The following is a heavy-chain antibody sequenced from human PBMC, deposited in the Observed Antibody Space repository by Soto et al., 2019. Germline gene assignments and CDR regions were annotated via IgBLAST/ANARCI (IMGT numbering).Heavy chain of an antibody. CDR2: ICHSGST. D-gene: IGHD2-21*02. Sequence: SETLSLTCAVSGGSISSSHWWGWVRQAPGKGLEWIGEICHSGSTNYNPSLKSRVTMSVDKSKNQSSVNLSSVTAADTAVYYCVRDADETAIVPAPWLVWGRGTMVTVSS. CDR1: GGSISSSHW. V-gene: IGHV4-4*02. CDR3: VRDADETAIVPAPWLV. J-gene: IGHJ6*02.